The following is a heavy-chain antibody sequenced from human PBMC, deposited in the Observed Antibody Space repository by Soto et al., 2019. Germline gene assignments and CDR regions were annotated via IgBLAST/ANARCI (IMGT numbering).Heavy chain of an antibody. D-gene: IGHD6-13*01. CDR1: GFTFDDYA. CDR3: AKDNGRYSSSWYYFDY. V-gene: IGHV3-9*01. CDR2: ISWNSGSI. J-gene: IGHJ4*02. Sequence: EVQLVESGGGLVQPGRSLRLSCAASGFTFDDYAMHWVRQAPGKGLEWVSGISWNSGSIGYADSVKGRFTISRDNAKNSLYLLMNSLRAEDTALYYCAKDNGRYSSSWYYFDYWGQGTLVTVSS.